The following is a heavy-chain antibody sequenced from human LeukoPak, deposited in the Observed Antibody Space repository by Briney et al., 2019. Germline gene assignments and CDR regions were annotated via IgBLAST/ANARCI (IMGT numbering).Heavy chain of an antibody. CDR1: GLTFSSYD. CDR2: ISGSGGST. V-gene: IGHV3-23*01. J-gene: IGHJ4*02. CDR3: AKDEFSYSSSWSDPYDY. Sequence: PGGSLRLSCAASGLTFSSYDMSWVRQAPGKGLEWVSVISGSGGSTYYADSVKGRFTISRDNSKNALYLQMNSLRAEDTAVYYCAKDEFSYSSSWSDPYDYWGQGTLVTVSS. D-gene: IGHD6-13*01.